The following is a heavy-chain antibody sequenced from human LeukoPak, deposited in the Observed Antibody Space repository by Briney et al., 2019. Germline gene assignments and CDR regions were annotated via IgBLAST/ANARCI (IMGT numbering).Heavy chain of an antibody. Sequence: EGSLRLSCAASGFSFSDSAVHWVRQASGKGLEWVGRIRSRTDSYATAYAVSVKGRFTISRDDSKDTAYLQMNGLKLEDTAVYYCTRLSYYSDSGGYERYFDLWGRGTLVTVSS. V-gene: IGHV3-73*01. J-gene: IGHJ2*01. CDR3: TRLSYYSDSGGYERYFDL. CDR2: IRSRTDSYAT. CDR1: GFSFSDSA. D-gene: IGHD3-22*01.